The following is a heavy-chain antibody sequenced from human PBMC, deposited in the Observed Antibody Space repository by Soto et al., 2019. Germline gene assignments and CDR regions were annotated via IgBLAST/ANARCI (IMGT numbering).Heavy chain of an antibody. J-gene: IGHJ6*02. CDR2: ISYDGSNK. CDR1: GFTFSSYG. D-gene: IGHD6-13*01. CDR3: AKVVAAGRGYYYGMDV. Sequence: GGSLRLSCAASGFTFSSYGMHWVRQAPGKGLEWVAVISYDGSNKYYADSVKGRFTISRDNSKNTLYLQMNSLRAEDTAVYYCAKVVAAGRGYYYGMDVWGQGTTVTVSS. V-gene: IGHV3-30*18.